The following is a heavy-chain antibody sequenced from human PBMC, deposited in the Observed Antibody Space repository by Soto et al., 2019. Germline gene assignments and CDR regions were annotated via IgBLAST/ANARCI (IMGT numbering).Heavy chain of an antibody. CDR1: GFSLTTSGVG. CDR2: IYWDDDK. V-gene: IGHV2-5*02. CDR3: AHRVLRTVFGLVTTTAIYFDF. Sequence: QITLNESGPPVVRPTETLTLTCRFSGFSLTTSGVGVGWIRQSPGKAPEWLALIYWDDDKRYSASLKSRLTIPTDTSKTQVVLTVSDLDPTDTATYYCAHRVLRTVFGLVTTTAIYFDFWGQGTPVAVSS. J-gene: IGHJ4*02. D-gene: IGHD3-3*01.